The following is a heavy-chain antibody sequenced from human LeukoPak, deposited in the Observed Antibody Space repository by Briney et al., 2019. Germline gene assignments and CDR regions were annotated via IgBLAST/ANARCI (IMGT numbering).Heavy chain of an antibody. CDR2: IYYSGST. J-gene: IGHJ4*02. Sequence: SETLSLTCAVYGGSFSGYYWSWIRQPPGKGLEWIGYIYYSGSTNYNPSLKSRVTISVDTSKNQFSLKLSSVTAADTAVYYCARGAGENYYFDYWGQGTLVTVSS. CDR3: ARGAGENYYFDY. CDR1: GGSFSGYY. V-gene: IGHV4-59*01. D-gene: IGHD4-17*01.